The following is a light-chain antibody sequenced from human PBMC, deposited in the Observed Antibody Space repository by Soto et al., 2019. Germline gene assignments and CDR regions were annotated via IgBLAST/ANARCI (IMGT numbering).Light chain of an antibody. Sequence: QSALTQPASVSGSPGQSITISCTGTSSDVGGYNYVSWYQQHPGTAPKLMIYDVTDRPSGVSDRFSGSKSGNTASLTISGLRADDEADYYCSSYTSSTTLVFGGGTKLTVL. CDR1: SSDVGGYNY. V-gene: IGLV2-14*03. J-gene: IGLJ2*01. CDR2: DVT. CDR3: SSYTSSTTLV.